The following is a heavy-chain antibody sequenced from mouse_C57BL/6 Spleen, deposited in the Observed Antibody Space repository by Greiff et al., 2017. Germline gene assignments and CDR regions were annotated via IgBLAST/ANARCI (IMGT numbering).Heavy chain of an antibody. Sequence: EVMLVESEGGLVQPGSSMKLSCTASGFTFSDYYMAWVRQVPEKSLEWVANINYDGSSTYYLDSLKSRFIISRDNAKNILYLQMSSLKSEDTATYYCARDRANWDGRYFDYWGQGTTLTVSS. CDR2: INYDGSST. CDR3: ARDRANWDGRYFDY. CDR1: GFTFSDYY. D-gene: IGHD4-1*01. V-gene: IGHV5-16*01. J-gene: IGHJ2*01.